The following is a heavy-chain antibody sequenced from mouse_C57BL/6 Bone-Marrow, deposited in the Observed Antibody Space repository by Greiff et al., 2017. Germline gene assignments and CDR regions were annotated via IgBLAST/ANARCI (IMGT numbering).Heavy chain of an antibody. CDR2: ISSGGSYT. Sequence: DVHLVESGGDLVKPGGSLKLSCAASGFTFSSYGMSWVRQTPDKRLEWVATISSGGSYTYYPDSVKGRFTISRDNAKNTLYLQMSSLKSEDTAMXYCARHYGSSYDYWGQGTTLTVSS. J-gene: IGHJ2*01. D-gene: IGHD1-1*01. CDR1: GFTFSSYG. CDR3: ARHYGSSYDY. V-gene: IGHV5-6*01.